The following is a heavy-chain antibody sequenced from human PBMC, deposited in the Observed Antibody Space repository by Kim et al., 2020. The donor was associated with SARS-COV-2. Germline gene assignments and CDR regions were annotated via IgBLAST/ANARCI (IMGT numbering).Heavy chain of an antibody. CDR3: ARRPAGVDW. CDR2: INHRGST. V-gene: IGHV4-34*01. CDR1: GGSFSGHY. J-gene: IGHJ4*02. Sequence: SETLSLTCAVYGGSFSGHYWNWIRQPPGMGLEWIGEINHRGSTNYNPSLKSRVTLSVDTSKNQFSLKLSSVTAADTAVYYCARRPAGVDWWGQGTPVT.